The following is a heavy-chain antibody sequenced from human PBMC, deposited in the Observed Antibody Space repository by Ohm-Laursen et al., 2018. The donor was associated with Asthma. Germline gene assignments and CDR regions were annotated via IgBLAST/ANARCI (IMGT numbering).Heavy chain of an antibody. CDR2: IGPSSRDI. D-gene: IGHD4-11*01. CDR1: GFTFSSYA. J-gene: IGHJ6*02. V-gene: IGHV3-11*05. CDR3: SRDPRRLPF. Sequence: SLRLSCSASGFTFSSYAMSWIRLAPGKGLESISYIGPSSRDIMYVDSVKGRFSISRDNARNSLYLQMNNLRAEDTAVYYCSRDPRRLPFWGQGTTVTVPS.